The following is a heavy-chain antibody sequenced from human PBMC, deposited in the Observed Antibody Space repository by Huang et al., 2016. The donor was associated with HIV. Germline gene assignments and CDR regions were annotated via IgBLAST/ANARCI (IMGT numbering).Heavy chain of an antibody. CDR3: ARDGHGKWLGQFDCLYFDY. D-gene: IGHD3-9*01. Sequence: QVELVESGGGVVQPGRSLRLSCVGSGFIFSNYAMHGVRQAPGKGLEWVAVISFDGTYKYYADSVKGRFTVSRDTAEDTLYLHMNSLRPDDSALYYCARDGHGKWLGQFDCLYFDYWGQGALVTVSS. CDR1: GFIFSNYA. V-gene: IGHV3-30-3*01. CDR2: ISFDGTYK. J-gene: IGHJ4*02.